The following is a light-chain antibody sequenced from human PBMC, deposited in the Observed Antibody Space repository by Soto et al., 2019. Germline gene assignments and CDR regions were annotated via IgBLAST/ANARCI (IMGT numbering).Light chain of an antibody. CDR3: QQYNSYRYT. CDR2: DAS. J-gene: IGKJ2*01. Sequence: DIQMTQSPSTLSASVGDRVTITCRASQSISSWLAWYQQKPGIAPKLLIYDASSLESGVPSRFSGSGSGTEFTLTISSLQPDDFATYYCQQYNSYRYTFGQGTKLEIK. CDR1: QSISSW. V-gene: IGKV1-5*01.